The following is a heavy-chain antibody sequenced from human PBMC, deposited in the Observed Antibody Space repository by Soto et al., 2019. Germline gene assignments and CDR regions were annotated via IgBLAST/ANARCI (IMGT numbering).Heavy chain of an antibody. CDR1: GFTFSGSA. D-gene: IGHD4-17*01. Sequence: GGSLRLSCAASGFTFSGSAMHWVRQASGKGLEWVGRIRSKANSYATAYAASVKGRFTISRDDSKNTAYLQMNSLKTEDTAVYYCTRQTTTVTTMLDYWGQGTLVTVSS. CDR3: TRQTTTVTTMLDY. CDR2: IRSKANSYAT. V-gene: IGHV3-73*01. J-gene: IGHJ4*02.